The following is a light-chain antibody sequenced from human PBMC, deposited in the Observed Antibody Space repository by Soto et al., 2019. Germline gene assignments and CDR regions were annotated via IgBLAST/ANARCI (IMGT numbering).Light chain of an antibody. Sequence: DIVMTQSPDSLSVSLGERATINCKSSQSVLYSSNNKNCLAWYQQKPGQSPKLLIYWASTRESGVPDRFSGSGFWTDFTLTSSSLQGEDVAVYDCEQFYNTSSFGPETKVYI. J-gene: IGKJ3*01. CDR3: EQFYNTSS. V-gene: IGKV4-1*01. CDR2: WAS. CDR1: QSVLYSSNNKNC.